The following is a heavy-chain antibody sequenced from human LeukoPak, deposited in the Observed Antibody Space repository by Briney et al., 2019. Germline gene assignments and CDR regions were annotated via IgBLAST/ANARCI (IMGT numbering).Heavy chain of an antibody. CDR1: GFSFRHYS. V-gene: IGHV3-23*01. CDR3: AKRKSGDDLFYIDC. Sequence: LSCLPSGFSFRHYSRLRRRQAPGTGLDWASVISNSGSTTYYAYSEMGRFTISRDNSNNSVYLQMNSRRPEDTAVYYCAKRKSGDDLFYIDCWGQGTLVTVSS. J-gene: IGHJ4*02. D-gene: IGHD5-12*01. CDR2: ISNSGSTT.